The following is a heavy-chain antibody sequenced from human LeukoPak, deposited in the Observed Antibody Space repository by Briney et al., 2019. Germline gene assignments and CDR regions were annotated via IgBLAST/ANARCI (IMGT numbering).Heavy chain of an antibody. CDR1: GYTFNGYY. CDR2: INPNRGGT. CDR3: ARDRDCSGGSCYSFLGYYYYGMDV. J-gene: IGHJ6*02. D-gene: IGHD2-15*01. V-gene: IGHV1-2*02. Sequence: GASVKVSCKASGYTFNGYYMHWVRQAPGQGLEWMGWINPNRGGTNYARKFQGRVTMTRDTSISTAYMELSRLRSDDTAVYYCARDRDCSGGSCYSFLGYYYYGMDVWGQGTTVTVSS.